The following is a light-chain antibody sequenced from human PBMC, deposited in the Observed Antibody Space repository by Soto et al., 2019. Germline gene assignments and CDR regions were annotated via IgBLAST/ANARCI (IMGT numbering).Light chain of an antibody. V-gene: IGLV2-11*01. CDR2: DVS. J-gene: IGLJ1*01. CDR3: CSYAGSYTYV. CDR1: SSDVGGYNY. Sequence: QSVLTQPRSVSGSPGQSVTISCTGTSSDVGGYNYVSWYQQHPGRAPKVMIYDVSKRPSGVPDRFSGSKSGNTASLTISGLQAEYEADYYCCSYAGSYTYVFGTGTKVT.